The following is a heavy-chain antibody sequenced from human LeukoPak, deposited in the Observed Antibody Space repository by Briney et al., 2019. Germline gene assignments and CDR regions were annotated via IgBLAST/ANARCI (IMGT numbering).Heavy chain of an antibody. Sequence: SETLSLTCTVSGDSIRSNYWSWMRQPAGKGLEWIGRIYPSGSTNYNPSLKSRVTISVDTSKNQFSLKLSSVTAADTAVYYCARGPTAGTWYFDYWGQGTLVTVSS. CDR2: IYPSGST. J-gene: IGHJ4*02. CDR1: GDSIRSNY. V-gene: IGHV4-4*07. D-gene: IGHD6-13*01. CDR3: ARGPTAGTWYFDY.